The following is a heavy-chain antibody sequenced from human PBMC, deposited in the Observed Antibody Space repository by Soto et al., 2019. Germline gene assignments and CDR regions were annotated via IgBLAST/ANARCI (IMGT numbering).Heavy chain of an antibody. Sequence: PSETLSLTCTVSGGSISSGDYYWSWIRQPPGKCLEWIGYIYYSGSTYYNPSLKSRVTISVDTSKNQFSLKLSSVTAADTAVYYCARGPPYYDILTGYLGRIYYFDYWGRGTLVTVYS. V-gene: IGHV4-30-4*01. CDR1: GGSISSGDYY. CDR3: ARGPPYYDILTGYLGRIYYFDY. J-gene: IGHJ4*02. D-gene: IGHD3-9*01. CDR2: IYYSGST.